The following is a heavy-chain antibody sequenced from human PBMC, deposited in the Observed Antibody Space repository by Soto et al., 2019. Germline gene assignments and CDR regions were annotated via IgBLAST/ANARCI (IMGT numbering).Heavy chain of an antibody. Sequence: ESLTLSCAASGVSGSSNYMSWVRQPPGKGLGWVSVIYSGGNTYYADSVKGRFTISRDTSKNTLSLKITTLSPADPAGYYCARDRPDMRASYIWGHGKMVTV. V-gene: IGHV3-53*01. CDR3: ARDRPDMRASYI. CDR1: GVSGSSNY. J-gene: IGHJ3*02. CDR2: IYSGGNT. D-gene: IGHD2-15*01.